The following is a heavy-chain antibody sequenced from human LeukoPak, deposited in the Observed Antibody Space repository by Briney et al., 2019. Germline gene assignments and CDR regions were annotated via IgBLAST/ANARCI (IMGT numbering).Heavy chain of an antibody. Sequence: SGESLKISCKGSGYTFSSYWIGWVRQMPGKGLEWMGIIYPGDSDTRYSPSLQGQVTISVDTSIGTAYLQWSSLKASDTAIYYCARQNDFRLDYWGQGTLVTVSS. D-gene: IGHD3-3*01. V-gene: IGHV5-51*01. CDR2: IYPGDSDT. J-gene: IGHJ4*02. CDR3: ARQNDFRLDY. CDR1: GYTFSSYW.